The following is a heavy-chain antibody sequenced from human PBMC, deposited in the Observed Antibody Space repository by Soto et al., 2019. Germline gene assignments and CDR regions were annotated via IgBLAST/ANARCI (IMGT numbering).Heavy chain of an antibody. J-gene: IGHJ6*02. CDR3: AKEVYYYGSRRDSRRPLGMDV. CDR1: GFTFSSYG. V-gene: IGHV3-30*18. CDR2: ISYDGSNK. Sequence: QVQLVESGGGVVQPGRSLRLSCAASGFTFSSYGMHWVRQAPGKGLEWVAVISYDGSNKYYADSVKGRFTISRDNSKNTLYLQMNSLRAEDTAVYYCAKEVYYYGSRRDSRRPLGMDVWGQGTTVTVSS. D-gene: IGHD3-10*01.